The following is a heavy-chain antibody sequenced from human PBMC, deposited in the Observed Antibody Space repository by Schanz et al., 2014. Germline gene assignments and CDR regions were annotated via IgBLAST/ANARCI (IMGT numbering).Heavy chain of an antibody. D-gene: IGHD1-26*01. CDR1: GFTFSSSW. Sequence: EVHLVESGGGLVQPGGSLRLSCAASGFTFSSSWMHWVRQAPGKGLVWVSRTSHDGSFTTFADSVKGRFTISRDNARXPLKLQMNSLRAXXXXXXYGAKDWTGSDSAXXXIWGQGTMVTVSS. V-gene: IGHV3-74*01. CDR3: AKDWTGSDSAXXXI. J-gene: IGHJ4*02. CDR2: TSHDGSFT.